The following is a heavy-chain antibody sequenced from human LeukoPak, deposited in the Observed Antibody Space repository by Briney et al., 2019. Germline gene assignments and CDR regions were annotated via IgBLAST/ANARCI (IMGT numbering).Heavy chain of an antibody. J-gene: IGHJ3*02. CDR2: ISGSSTYI. V-gene: IGHV3-21*01. CDR1: GFSFSNYN. CDR3: ARDSVRRDIVVVPAAPGAFDI. Sequence: GGSLRLSCAASGFSFSNYNMNWVRQAPGKGLEWVSSISGSSTYIYYADSVKGRFTISRDNAKNSLFLQTSSLRAEDTAVYYCARDSVRRDIVVVPAAPGAFDIWGQGTMVAVSS. D-gene: IGHD2-2*01.